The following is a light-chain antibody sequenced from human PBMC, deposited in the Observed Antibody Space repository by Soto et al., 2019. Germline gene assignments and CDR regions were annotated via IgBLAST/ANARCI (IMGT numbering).Light chain of an antibody. V-gene: IGKV3-20*01. Sequence: EIVLTQSPGTLSLSPGERATLSCRASQSVSSSYLAWYQQKPGQAPRLLIYGASSRATGIPDRFSGSGSGTDFTLTISXXXXXDFAVYYCQQYGSSPFTFGPGTKVXXX. CDR3: QQYGSSPFT. J-gene: IGKJ3*01. CDR1: QSVSSSY. CDR2: GAS.